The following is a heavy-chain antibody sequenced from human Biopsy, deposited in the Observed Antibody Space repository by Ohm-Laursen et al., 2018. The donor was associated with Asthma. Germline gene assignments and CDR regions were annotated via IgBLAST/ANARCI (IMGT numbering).Heavy chain of an antibody. CDR1: GFTFSNYG. CDR2: ISFDGSNK. V-gene: IGHV3-30*18. CDR3: AKDVFPGWELRRGPDY. D-gene: IGHD1-26*01. Sequence: SLRLSCAASGFTFSNYGMHWVRQAPGKGLDWVAVISFDGSNKNYKDSVKGRFTISRDNSRNTLHLQMNSLRAEDTAVYYCAKDVFPGWELRRGPDYWGQGTPVTVSS. J-gene: IGHJ4*02.